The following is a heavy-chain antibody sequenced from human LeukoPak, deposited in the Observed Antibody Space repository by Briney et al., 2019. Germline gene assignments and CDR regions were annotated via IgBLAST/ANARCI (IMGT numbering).Heavy chain of an antibody. V-gene: IGHV5-51*01. Sequence: GESLKISCQGSGYSFSSSWIGWVRQMPGKGLEWMGIIYPGDSDTRYSPSFQGQVTVSADKSISIAYLHWSSLKASDTAMYYCARLGVGYCSGGSCYSWYFDYWGQGTLVTVSS. CDR2: IYPGDSDT. CDR3: ARLGVGYCSGGSCYSWYFDY. D-gene: IGHD2-15*01. J-gene: IGHJ4*02. CDR1: GYSFSSSW.